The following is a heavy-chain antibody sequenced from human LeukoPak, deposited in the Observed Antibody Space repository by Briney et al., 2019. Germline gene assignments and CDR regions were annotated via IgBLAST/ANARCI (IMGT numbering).Heavy chain of an antibody. V-gene: IGHV3-23*01. CDR2: ISGSAGST. Sequence: GGSLRLSCAASGFTFSSYAMSWVRQAPGKGLEWVSSISGSAGSTYYADSVKGRFTISRDNAKNSLYLQMNSLRAEDTAVYYCARDPYDSDPGEAQRIEYWGQGTLVTVSS. CDR1: GFTFSSYA. CDR3: ARDPYDSDPGEAQRIEY. D-gene: IGHD5-12*01. J-gene: IGHJ4*02.